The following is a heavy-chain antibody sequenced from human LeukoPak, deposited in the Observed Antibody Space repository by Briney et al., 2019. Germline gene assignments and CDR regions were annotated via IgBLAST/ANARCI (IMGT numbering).Heavy chain of an antibody. V-gene: IGHV3-30-3*01. CDR2: KSSAEDFE. CDR1: GFTLSLYA. Sequence: GGSLRLSCAASGFTLSLYAVHWVRQPPGKGLEWLAVKSSAEDFESYADSVKGRFTLSRDKSKDTVYLQMNSLRAQDTAVYYCARDKDTGSSNPRSYFFDYWGQGTLVTVSS. J-gene: IGHJ4*02. D-gene: IGHD1-26*01. CDR3: ARDKDTGSSNPRSYFFDY.